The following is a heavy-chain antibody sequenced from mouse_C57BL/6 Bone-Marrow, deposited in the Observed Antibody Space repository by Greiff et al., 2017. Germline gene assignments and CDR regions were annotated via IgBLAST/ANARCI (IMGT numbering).Heavy chain of an antibody. CDR3: VRESSGDYAMDY. CDR1: GFTFNTYA. CDR2: IRSKSSNYAT. V-gene: IGHV10-3*01. Sequence: EVQGVESGGGLVQPKGSLKLSCAASGFTFNTYAMHWVRQAPGKGLEWVARIRSKSSNYATYYADSVKDRFTISRDDSQSMLYLQMNNLKTEDTAMYCCVRESSGDYAMDYWGQGTSVTVSS. J-gene: IGHJ4*01.